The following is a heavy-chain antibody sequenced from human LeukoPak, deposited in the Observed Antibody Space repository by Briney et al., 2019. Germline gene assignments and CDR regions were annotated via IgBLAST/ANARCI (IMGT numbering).Heavy chain of an antibody. CDR2: IKSKTDGGTT. D-gene: IGHD4-17*01. CDR3: TTPAGDPPWDFDY. CDR1: GFTFSNAR. V-gene: IGHV3-15*01. Sequence: KSGGSLRLSCAASGFTFSNARMSWVRQAPGKGLEWVGRIKSKTDGGTTDYAAPVKGRFTISRDDSKNTLYLQMNSLKTEDTAVYYWTTPAGDPPWDFDYWGQGTLVTVSS. J-gene: IGHJ4*02.